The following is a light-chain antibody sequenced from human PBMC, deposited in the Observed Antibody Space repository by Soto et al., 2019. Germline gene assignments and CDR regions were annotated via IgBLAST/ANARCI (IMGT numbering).Light chain of an antibody. CDR2: DAS. Sequence: DIVMTQSPATLSVSPGEIVTLSCWASQSISRNLGWYQHRLGQAPRLLIYDASTRATGIPARFSGSGAGTEFTLTISSLQSEDFAVYYCRHYNNWPPGEVTFGGGTKVEIK. CDR3: RHYNNWPPGEVT. J-gene: IGKJ4*01. V-gene: IGKV3D-15*01. CDR1: QSISRN.